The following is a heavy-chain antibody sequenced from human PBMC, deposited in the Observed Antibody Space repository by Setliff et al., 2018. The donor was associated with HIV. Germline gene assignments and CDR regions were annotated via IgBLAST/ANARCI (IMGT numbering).Heavy chain of an antibody. CDR3: ARRDGRSMNAFQI. CDR1: DYTFTTYW. CDR2: IYSDDSNI. J-gene: IGHJ3*01. Sequence: GESLKISCKALDYTFTTYWIGWVRQMPGEGLEWMGIIYSDDSNIRYNPSFQNQVTISADKSITTAYLQINNLKASDTATYYCARRDGRSMNAFQIWGPGTVVTVSS. D-gene: IGHD6-13*01. V-gene: IGHV5-51*01.